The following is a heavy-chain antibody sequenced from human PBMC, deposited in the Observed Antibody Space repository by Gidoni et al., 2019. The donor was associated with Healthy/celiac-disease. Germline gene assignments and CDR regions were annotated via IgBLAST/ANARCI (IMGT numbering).Heavy chain of an antibody. CDR1: GGSFSGYY. J-gene: IGHJ4*02. D-gene: IGHD5-12*01. CDR2: INHSGST. CDR3: ARGWWLRDLDY. Sequence: QVQLQQWGAGLLKPSETLSLTCAVYGGSFSGYYWSWIRQPPGKGLEWIGEINHSGSTNYNPSLKSRVTISVDTSKNQFSLKLSSVTAADTAVYYCARGWWLRDLDYWGQGTLVTVSS. V-gene: IGHV4-34*01.